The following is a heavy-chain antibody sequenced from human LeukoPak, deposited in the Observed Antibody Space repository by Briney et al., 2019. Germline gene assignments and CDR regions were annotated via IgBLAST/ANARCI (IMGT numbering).Heavy chain of an antibody. D-gene: IGHD3-16*02. CDR2: IRYDGSNK. CDR1: GFTFSSYG. J-gene: IGHJ4*02. V-gene: IGHV3-30*02. CDR3: AKDSNDYVWGSYRYTGYFDY. Sequence: GGCLRLSCAASGFTFSSYGMHWVRQAPGKGLEWVSFIRYDGSNKYYADSVKGRFAISRDNSKNTLYLQMNSLRAEDTAVYYCAKDSNDYVWGSYRYTGYFDYWGQGTLVTVSS.